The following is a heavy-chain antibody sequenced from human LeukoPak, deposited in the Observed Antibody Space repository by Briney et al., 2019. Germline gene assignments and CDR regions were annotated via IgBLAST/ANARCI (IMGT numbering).Heavy chain of an antibody. CDR1: GGSINNYY. CDR2: IYYSGNT. CDR3: ARGHYYDSSGHSTTPLDY. Sequence: KPSETLSLTCTVSGGSINNYYWSWIRQSPGKGLEWIGYIYYSGNTNYSPSLKGRVTMSVDTSKNQFSLKLSSVTAADTAVYYCARGHYYDSSGHSTTPLDYWGQGTLVTVSS. V-gene: IGHV4-59*01. J-gene: IGHJ4*02. D-gene: IGHD3-22*01.